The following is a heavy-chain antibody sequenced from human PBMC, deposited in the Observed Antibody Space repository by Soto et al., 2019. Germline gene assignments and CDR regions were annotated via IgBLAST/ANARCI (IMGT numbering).Heavy chain of an antibody. J-gene: IGHJ6*02. Sequence: QVQLQESGPGLVRPSETLSLTCNVSGGSTSGHYWTWIRQPAGKGLEWIGRIYSTGSTNYNPSLESRVTISIDTTKNRISLNMRSVTAADTAVYYCAREKGYYYTAMDVWGRGTTVAVSS. CDR2: IYSTGST. V-gene: IGHV4-4*07. CDR1: GGSTSGHY. CDR3: AREKGYYYTAMDV.